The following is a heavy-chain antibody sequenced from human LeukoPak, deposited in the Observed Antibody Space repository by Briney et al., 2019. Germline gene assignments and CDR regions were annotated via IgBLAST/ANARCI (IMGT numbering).Heavy chain of an antibody. V-gene: IGHV3-48*04. Sequence: PGGSLRLSCAACGFSFSRYGMSWVRETPGKGLETRSYIRSSDSTTYYADSVKGRFTISRDNAKDALYLQMDSLRVEDTAVYYCAKRADSSAHSFDYWGQGTLVTVSS. CDR3: AKRADSSAHSFDY. CDR1: GFSFSRYG. D-gene: IGHD3-22*01. J-gene: IGHJ4*02. CDR2: IRSSDSTT.